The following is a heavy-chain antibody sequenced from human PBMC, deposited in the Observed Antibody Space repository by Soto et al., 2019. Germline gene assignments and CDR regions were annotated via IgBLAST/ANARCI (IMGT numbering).Heavy chain of an antibody. V-gene: IGHV4-59*01. CDR2: ISSSRNT. CDR1: DGSISNFH. J-gene: IGHJ4*02. Sequence: SETLSLTCTVSDGSISNFHWSWIRQPPGKGLEWIGYISSSRNTNYNPSLKSRVSISVDTSKNQFSLNLTSVTAADTAVYYCARAPMVLTRSYFYSWGQGTPVTVSS. CDR3: ARAPMVLTRSYFYS. D-gene: IGHD3-22*01.